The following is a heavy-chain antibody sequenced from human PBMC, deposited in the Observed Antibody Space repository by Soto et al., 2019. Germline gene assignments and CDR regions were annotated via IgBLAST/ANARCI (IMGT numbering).Heavy chain of an antibody. Sequence: QVQLVESGGGVVKPGRSLRLSCAASGFTFSSYVMHWVRHAPGKGLEWVAVISYDGSNKYYADSVKGRFNISRDNSKNTLYLQMNSLRAEDTAVYYCARVAVEMATIHVFDYWGQGTLVTVSS. CDR1: GFTFSSYV. D-gene: IGHD5-12*01. J-gene: IGHJ4*02. V-gene: IGHV3-30-3*01. CDR2: ISYDGSNK. CDR3: ARVAVEMATIHVFDY.